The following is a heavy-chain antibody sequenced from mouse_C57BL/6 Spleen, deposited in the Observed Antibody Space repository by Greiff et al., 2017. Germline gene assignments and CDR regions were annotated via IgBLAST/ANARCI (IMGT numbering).Heavy chain of an antibody. CDR3: ARADYDGPFDY. CDR1: GYTFTSYG. Sequence: LQQSGAELARPGASVKLSCKASGYTFTSYGISWVKQRTGQGLEWIGEIYPRSGNTYYNEKFKGKATLTADKSSSTAYMELRSLTSEDAAVYFCARADYDGPFDYWGQGTTLTVSS. J-gene: IGHJ2*01. V-gene: IGHV1-81*01. CDR2: IYPRSGNT. D-gene: IGHD2-4*01.